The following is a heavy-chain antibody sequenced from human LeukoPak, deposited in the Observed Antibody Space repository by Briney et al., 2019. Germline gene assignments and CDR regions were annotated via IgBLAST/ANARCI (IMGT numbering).Heavy chain of an antibody. J-gene: IGHJ4*02. Sequence: GGSLRLSCAASGFTFSNAWMSWVRQAPGKGLEWVGHIKSKTDGGTTDYAAPVKGRFTISRDNSKNTLYLQMNSLRAEDTAVYYCARGGPNYDYVWGSTHFDYWGQGTLVTVSS. CDR1: GFTFSNAW. V-gene: IGHV3-15*01. CDR3: ARGGPNYDYVWGSTHFDY. CDR2: IKSKTDGGTT. D-gene: IGHD3-16*01.